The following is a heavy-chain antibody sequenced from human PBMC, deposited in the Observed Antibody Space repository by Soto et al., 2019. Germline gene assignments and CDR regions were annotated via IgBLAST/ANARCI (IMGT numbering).Heavy chain of an antibody. CDR2: INPNSGGT. D-gene: IGHD6-19*01. CDR1: GYTFTGYY. J-gene: IGHJ6*02. CDR3: ARGYFEQWLLSAYNYYYYGMDV. Sequence: ASVKVSCKASGYTFTGYYMHWVRQAPGQGLEWMGWINPNSGGTNYAQKLQGWVTMTRDTSISTAYMELSRLRSDDTAVYYCARGYFEQWLLSAYNYYYYGMDVWGQGTTVTVSS. V-gene: IGHV1-2*04.